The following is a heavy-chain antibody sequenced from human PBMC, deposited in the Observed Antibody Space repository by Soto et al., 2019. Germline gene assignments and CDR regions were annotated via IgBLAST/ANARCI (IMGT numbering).Heavy chain of an antibody. V-gene: IGHV3-23*01. CDR2: ISGSGGST. Sequence: PGGSLRLSCAASGFTFSSYAMSWVRQAPGKGLEWVSAISGSGGSTYYADSVKGRFTISRDNSKNTLYLQMNSLRAEDTAVYYCAKDLYGFGGYDLFDYWGQGTLVTVSS. CDR1: GFTFSSYA. D-gene: IGHD5-12*01. CDR3: AKDLYGFGGYDLFDY. J-gene: IGHJ4*02.